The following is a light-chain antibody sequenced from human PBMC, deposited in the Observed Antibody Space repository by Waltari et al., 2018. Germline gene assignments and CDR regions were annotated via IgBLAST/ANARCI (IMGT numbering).Light chain of an antibody. CDR3: NSRDSSGNHVL. V-gene: IGLV3-19*01. CDR2: GKN. CDR1: SLRTYY. Sequence: SSKLTQDPAVSVALGQTVRITCQGDSLRTYYASWYQQRPGQAPVLVIYGKNNRPSGIPDRFSGSSSGNTASLTISGAQAEDEADYYCNSRDSSGNHVLFGGGTKLTVL. J-gene: IGLJ2*01.